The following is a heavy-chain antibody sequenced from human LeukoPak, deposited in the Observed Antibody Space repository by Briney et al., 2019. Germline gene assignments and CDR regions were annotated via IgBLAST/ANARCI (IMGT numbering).Heavy chain of an antibody. V-gene: IGHV4-30-4*08. CDR2: IYYSGST. Sequence: SETLSLTCTVSGASFSSSNYYWGWIRQPPGKGLEWIGYIYYSGSTYYNPSLKSRVTISVDTSKNQFSLKLSSVTAADTAVYYCARGTSGLDIDYWGQGTLVTVSS. CDR3: ARGTSGLDIDY. CDR1: GASFSSSNYY. D-gene: IGHD2-2*01. J-gene: IGHJ4*02.